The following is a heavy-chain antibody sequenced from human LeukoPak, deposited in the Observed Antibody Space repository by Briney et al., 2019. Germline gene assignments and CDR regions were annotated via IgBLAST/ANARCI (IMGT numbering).Heavy chain of an antibody. J-gene: IGHJ4*02. Sequence: PGGSLRLSCVASGFTFSLYSINWVRQAPGKGLEWVSSISTSSNYIYYADSVKGRFTISRDNAKNSLYLRMNSLRAEDTAVYYCARDLESSPTVIFDYWGQGTLVTVPS. V-gene: IGHV3-21*01. CDR2: ISTSSNYI. D-gene: IGHD3-10*01. CDR1: GFTFSLYS. CDR3: ARDLESSPTVIFDY.